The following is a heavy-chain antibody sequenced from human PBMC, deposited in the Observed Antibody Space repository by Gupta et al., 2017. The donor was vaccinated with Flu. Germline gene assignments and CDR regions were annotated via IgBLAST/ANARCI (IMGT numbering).Heavy chain of an antibody. CDR3: ARERIGYCSDGVCHYYIDH. Sequence: KALEWIGSIYYNGDTHYNPSLTSRVTISVDTSKNQFSLKLTSVTAADTALYYCARERIGYCSDGVCHYYIDHWGQGTLVTVSS. CDR2: IYYNGDT. J-gene: IGHJ4*01. V-gene: IGHV4-39*02. D-gene: IGHD2-15*01.